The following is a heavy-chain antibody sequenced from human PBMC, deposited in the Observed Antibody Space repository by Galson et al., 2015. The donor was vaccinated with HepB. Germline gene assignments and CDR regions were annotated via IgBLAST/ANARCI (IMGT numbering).Heavy chain of an antibody. CDR2: MSRDGGYI. Sequence: SLRLSCAASGFTFSSYVMNWVRQAPGKGLELVTVMSRDGGYIHYADSVKGRFTISRENSKNILYLQMNSLRAEGSAVYYCAKEDDGFDIWGQGTMVTVSS. CDR1: GFTFSSYV. CDR3: AKEDDGFDI. J-gene: IGHJ3*02. V-gene: IGHV3-30*18.